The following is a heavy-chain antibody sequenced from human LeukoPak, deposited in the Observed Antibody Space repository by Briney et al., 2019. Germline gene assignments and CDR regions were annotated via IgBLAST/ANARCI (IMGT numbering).Heavy chain of an antibody. V-gene: IGHV3-66*01. CDR3: ARDPPAVAANTYG. Sequence: GGSLTLTCAASGVTVGNNYMNWVRQAPGKGLELVSLIYSGGSTHHADSVKGRFTISRDNSKNTLYLQMNSLRVDDTAVYYCARDPPAVAANTYGWGQGTLVTVSS. CDR2: IYSGGST. J-gene: IGHJ4*02. D-gene: IGHD6-6*01. CDR1: GVTVGNNY.